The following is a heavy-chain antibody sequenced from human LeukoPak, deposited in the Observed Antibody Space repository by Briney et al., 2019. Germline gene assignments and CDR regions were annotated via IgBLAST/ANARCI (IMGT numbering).Heavy chain of an antibody. CDR2: ISYDGSNK. Sequence: GGSLRLSCAASGFTFSSYGMHWVRQAPGKGLEWVAVISYDGSNKYYADSVKGRFTISRDNSKNTLYLQMNSLRAEDTAVYYCAKDPFDCYDSSGYLDVGYWGQGTLVTVSS. D-gene: IGHD3-22*01. J-gene: IGHJ4*02. CDR1: GFTFSSYG. CDR3: AKDPFDCYDSSGYLDVGY. V-gene: IGHV3-30*18.